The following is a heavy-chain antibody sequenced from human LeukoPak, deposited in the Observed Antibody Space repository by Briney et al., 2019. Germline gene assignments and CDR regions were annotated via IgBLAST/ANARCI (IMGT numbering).Heavy chain of an antibody. V-gene: IGHV2-5*01. CDR2: IYWNDDK. J-gene: IGHJ5*02. Sequence: SGPTLVKPTQTLTLTCTFSGFSLSTSGVGVGWIRQPPGKALEWLALIYWNDDKRYSPSLKSRLTITKDTSKNQVVLTMTNMDPEDTATYYCARRYDDYGWFDPRGQGTLVTVSS. D-gene: IGHD4-17*01. CDR1: GFSLSTSGVG. CDR3: ARRYDDYGWFDP.